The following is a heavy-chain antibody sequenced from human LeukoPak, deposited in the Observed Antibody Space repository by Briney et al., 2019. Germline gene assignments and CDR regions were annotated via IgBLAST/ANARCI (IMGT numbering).Heavy chain of an antibody. CDR1: GFTFSSYA. Sequence: GGSLRLSCAASGFTFSSYAMRWVRQAPGKGLEWVSAISGSGGSTYYADSVKGRFTISRDNSKNTLYLQMNSLRAEDTAVYYCARASLLGYCSSTSCYQFDYWGQGTLVTVSS. J-gene: IGHJ4*02. CDR2: ISGSGGST. CDR3: ARASLLGYCSSTSCYQFDY. V-gene: IGHV3-23*01. D-gene: IGHD2-2*01.